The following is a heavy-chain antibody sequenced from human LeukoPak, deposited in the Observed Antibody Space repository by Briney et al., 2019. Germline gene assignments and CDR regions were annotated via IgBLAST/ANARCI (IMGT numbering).Heavy chain of an antibody. J-gene: IGHJ3*01. V-gene: IGHV1-69*06. D-gene: IGHD2-8*01. Sequence: SVKVSCKASGYTFTSYYMHWVRQAPGQGLEWMGGIIPNFGTPNYAQKFQGRVTITADKSTSTAYMELSSLRSEDTAVYYCASYCSNGVCYRGHAFDVWGQGTMVTVSS. CDR2: IIPNFGTP. CDR1: GYTFTSYY. CDR3: ASYCSNGVCYRGHAFDV.